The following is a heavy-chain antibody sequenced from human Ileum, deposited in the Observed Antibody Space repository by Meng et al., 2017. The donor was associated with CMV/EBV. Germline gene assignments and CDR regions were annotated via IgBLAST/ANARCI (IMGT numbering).Heavy chain of an antibody. CDR3: ARVMDNNWYSRYYSMDV. V-gene: IGHV3-23*01. CDR1: GFTFSSYA. Sequence: GGSLRLSCTASGFTFSSYAMSWVRQAPGKGLEWVSGISGSGGSTFYAHSVEGRFSISRDNSKKTLYLQMYSLGREDTAVYYCARVMDNNWYSRYYSMDVWGQGTTVTVSS. CDR2: ISGSGGST. D-gene: IGHD2-21*01. J-gene: IGHJ6*02.